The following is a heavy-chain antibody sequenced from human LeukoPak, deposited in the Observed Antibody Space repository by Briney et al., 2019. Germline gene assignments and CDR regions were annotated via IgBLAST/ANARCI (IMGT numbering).Heavy chain of an antibody. CDR1: GFTFSDYY. CDR3: ARDPIRYFDWLSSSYFDY. D-gene: IGHD3-9*01. Sequence: GSLRLSCAASGFTFSDYYMSWIRQAPGKGLEWIGEINHSGSTNYNPSLKSRVTISVDTSKNQFSLKLSSVTAADTAVYYCARDPIRYFDWLSSSYFDYWGQGTLVTVSS. J-gene: IGHJ4*02. CDR2: INHSGST. V-gene: IGHV4-34*01.